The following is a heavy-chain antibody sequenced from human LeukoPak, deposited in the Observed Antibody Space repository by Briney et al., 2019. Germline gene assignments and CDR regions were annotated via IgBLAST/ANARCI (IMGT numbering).Heavy chain of an antibody. Sequence: ASVKVSCKASGYTFTGYYMHWVRQAPGQGLEWMGWINPNSGGTNYAQKFQGRVTMTRDTSISTAYMELSRLRSDDTAVHYCARSDIVVVPAAPPTFDYWGQGTLVTVSS. CDR1: GYTFTGYY. CDR3: ARSDIVVVPAAPPTFDY. V-gene: IGHV1-2*02. CDR2: INPNSGGT. J-gene: IGHJ4*02. D-gene: IGHD2-2*01.